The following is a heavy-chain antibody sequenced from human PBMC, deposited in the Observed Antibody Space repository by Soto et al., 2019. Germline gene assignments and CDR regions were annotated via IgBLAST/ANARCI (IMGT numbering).Heavy chain of an antibody. CDR1: GFTFSTYS. J-gene: IGHJ3*01. V-gene: IGHV3-21*01. Sequence: PWGSLRLSCAASGFTFSTYSMNWVRQAPGKGLEWVSSISSSSYIYYADSVKGRFTISRDNAKNSLYLQMNSLRAEDTAVYYCAGRSVASVSASFDVWGQGTMVTVSS. CDR3: AGRSVASVSASFDV. CDR2: ISSSSYI. D-gene: IGHD5-12*01.